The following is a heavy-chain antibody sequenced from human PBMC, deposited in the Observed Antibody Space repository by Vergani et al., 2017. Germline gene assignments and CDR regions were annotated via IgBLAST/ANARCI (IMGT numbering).Heavy chain of an antibody. D-gene: IGHD1-26*01. Sequence: EVQLLESGGGLVQPGGSLRLSCAASGFTFSSYAMSWVRQAPGKGLEWVSAISGSGGSTYYADSVKGRFTISRDNSKNTLYLQMNSLSAEDTAVYYCAKARIGSGSYFDYWGQGTLVTVSS. CDR2: ISGSGGST. CDR1: GFTFSSYA. J-gene: IGHJ4*02. V-gene: IGHV3-23*01. CDR3: AKARIGSGSYFDY.